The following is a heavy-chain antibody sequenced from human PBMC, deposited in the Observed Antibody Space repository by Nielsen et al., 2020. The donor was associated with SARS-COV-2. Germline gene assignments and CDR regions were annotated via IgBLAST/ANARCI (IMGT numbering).Heavy chain of an antibody. CDR3: ARDSWNDGSFDY. CDR1: GYTFTGYY. Sequence: ASVKVSCKASGYTFTGYYMHWVRQAPGQGLEWMGWINPNSGGTNYAQKFQGRVTITRDTSASTAYMELSSLRSEDTAVYYCARDSWNDGSFDYWGQGTLVTVSS. J-gene: IGHJ4*02. D-gene: IGHD1-1*01. V-gene: IGHV1-2*02. CDR2: INPNSGGT.